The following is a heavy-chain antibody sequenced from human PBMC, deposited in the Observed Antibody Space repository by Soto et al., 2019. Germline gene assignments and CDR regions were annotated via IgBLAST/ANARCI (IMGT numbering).Heavy chain of an antibody. J-gene: IGHJ5*02. V-gene: IGHV4-38-2*01. CDR2: IYHSGST. D-gene: IGHD3-3*01. CDR3: ATRITVFGLLIHPFDP. Sequence: SETLSLTCAVSGYSISSGYYWGWIRQPPGKGLEWIGSIYHSGSTYYNPSLKSRVTISVDTSKNQFSLRLSSVTAADTAIYYCATRITVFGLLIHPFDPWGQGTQVTVSS. CDR1: GYSISSGYY.